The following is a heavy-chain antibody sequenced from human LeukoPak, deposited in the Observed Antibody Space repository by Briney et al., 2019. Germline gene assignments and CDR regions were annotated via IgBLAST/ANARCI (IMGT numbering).Heavy chain of an antibody. CDR3: ARHFRGRPPFRSGPSFDY. D-gene: IGHD3-3*01. Sequence: SETLSLTCAVSGGSLSGYYWTWIRQPPGKGLEWIGEINHSGSTNYNPSLKSRVTISVDTSKNQFSLKLSSVTAADTAVYYCARHFRGRPPFRSGPSFDYWGQGTLVTVSS. CDR1: GGSLSGYY. J-gene: IGHJ4*02. CDR2: INHSGST. V-gene: IGHV4-34*01.